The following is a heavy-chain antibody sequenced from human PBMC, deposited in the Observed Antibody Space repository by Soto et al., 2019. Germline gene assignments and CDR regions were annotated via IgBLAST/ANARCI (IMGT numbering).Heavy chain of an antibody. CDR2: IIPVFATA. D-gene: IGHD2-15*01. J-gene: IGHJ4*02. Sequence: GPSVKVSCKASGGTFSNSAISWVRQAPGQGLEWMGGIIPVFATATYAQKFQARVTITADESTSTAYMELSSLSSEDTAYYYCATVWRGCSGGSCSRTTYFVYGGQATLVTVSS. CDR3: ATVWRGCSGGSCSRTTYFVY. CDR1: GGTFSNSA. V-gene: IGHV1-69*13.